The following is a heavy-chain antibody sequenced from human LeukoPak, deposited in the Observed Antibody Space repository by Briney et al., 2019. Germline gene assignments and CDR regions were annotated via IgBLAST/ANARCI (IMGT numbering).Heavy chain of an antibody. D-gene: IGHD3-16*01. V-gene: IGHV1-8*01. CDR3: ARVSLMAGGPHSDY. CDR2: MNPNSGNT. Sequence: ASVKVSCKASGYTFTSYDINWVRQATGQGLEWMGWMNPNSGNTGYAQKFQGRVTMTRNTSISTAYMELSSLRSEDTAVYYCARVSLMAGGPHSDYWGQGTLVTVSS. CDR1: GYTFTSYD. J-gene: IGHJ4*02.